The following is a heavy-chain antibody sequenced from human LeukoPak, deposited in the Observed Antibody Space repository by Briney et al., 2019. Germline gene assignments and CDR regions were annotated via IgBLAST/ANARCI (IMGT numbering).Heavy chain of an antibody. D-gene: IGHD6-13*01. CDR3: ARDYAGIALDY. V-gene: IGHV3-48*04. CDR1: GFTFSSYG. Sequence: PGGSLRLSCAAPGFTFSSYGMHWVRQAPGKGLEWVSYISSSSSTIYYADSVKGRFTISRDNAKNSLYLQMNSPRAEDTAVYYCARDYAGIALDYWGQGTLVTVSS. J-gene: IGHJ4*02. CDR2: ISSSSSTI.